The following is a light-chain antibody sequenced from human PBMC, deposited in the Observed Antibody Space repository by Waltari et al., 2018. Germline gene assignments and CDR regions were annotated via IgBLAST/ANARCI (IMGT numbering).Light chain of an antibody. Sequence: VLTQSPVILSLSPGESATLSCRASQRLSKNYLAWYRQKPGRAPTLLIYGASSRATGSPDRFSGSGSGTDFSLTINRLEPEDFAVYYCQQYGSSVMYTFGQGTKLEIK. V-gene: IGKV3-20*01. J-gene: IGKJ2*01. CDR2: GAS. CDR3: QQYGSSVMYT. CDR1: QRLSKNY.